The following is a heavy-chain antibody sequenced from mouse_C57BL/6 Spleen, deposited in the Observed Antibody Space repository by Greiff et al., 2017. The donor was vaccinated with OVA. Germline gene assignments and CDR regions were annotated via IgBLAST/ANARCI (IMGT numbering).Heavy chain of an antibody. V-gene: IGHV1-19*01. Sequence: EVQLQQSGPVLVKPGASVKMSCKASGYTFTDYYMNWVKQSHGKSLEWIGVINPYNGGTSYNQKFKGKATLTVDKSSSTAYMELNSLTSEDSAVYYCAKPQDYAMDYWGQGTSVTVSS. CDR2: INPYNGGT. J-gene: IGHJ4*01. CDR1: GYTFTDYY. CDR3: AKPQDYAMDY.